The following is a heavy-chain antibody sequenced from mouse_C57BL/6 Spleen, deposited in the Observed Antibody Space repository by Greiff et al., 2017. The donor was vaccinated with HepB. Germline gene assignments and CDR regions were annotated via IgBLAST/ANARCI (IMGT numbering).Heavy chain of an antibody. D-gene: IGHD2-3*01. V-gene: IGHV1-54*01. CDR1: GYAFTNYL. J-gene: IGHJ4*01. CDR3: ASPYQYEGAMDY. CDR2: INPGSGGT. Sequence: QVHVKQSGAELVRPGTSVKVSCKASGYAFTNYLIEWVKQRPGQGLEWIGVINPGSGGTNYNEKFKGKATLTADKSSSTAYMQLSSLTSEDSAVYFCASPYQYEGAMDYWGQGTSVTVSS.